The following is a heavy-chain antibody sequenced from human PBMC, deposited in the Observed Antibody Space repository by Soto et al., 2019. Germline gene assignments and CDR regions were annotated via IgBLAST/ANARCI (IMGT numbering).Heavy chain of an antibody. Sequence: QVQLVASGGGVVQPGRSLRLSCAASGFTFSSYGMHWVRQAPGKGLEWVAVIWYDGSNKYYADSVKGRFTISRDNSKNTRYLQMNSLRAEDTAVYYCAREMGYYDSSGYNNFDYWGQGTLVTVSS. CDR1: GFTFSSYG. D-gene: IGHD3-22*01. CDR2: IWYDGSNK. V-gene: IGHV3-33*01. CDR3: AREMGYYDSSGYNNFDY. J-gene: IGHJ4*02.